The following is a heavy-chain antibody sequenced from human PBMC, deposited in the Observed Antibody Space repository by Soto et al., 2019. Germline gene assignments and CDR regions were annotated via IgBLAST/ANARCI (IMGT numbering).Heavy chain of an antibody. V-gene: IGHV5-51*01. D-gene: IGHD2-2*01. J-gene: IGHJ6*02. Sequence: GESLKISCKGSGYSFTSYWIGWVRQMPGKGLEWMGIIYPGDSDTRYSPSFQGQVTISADKSISTAYLQWSSLKASDTAMYYCATYCSSTSCYEDYYYGMDVWGQGTTVTVSS. CDR2: IYPGDSDT. CDR1: GYSFTSYW. CDR3: ATYCSSTSCYEDYYYGMDV.